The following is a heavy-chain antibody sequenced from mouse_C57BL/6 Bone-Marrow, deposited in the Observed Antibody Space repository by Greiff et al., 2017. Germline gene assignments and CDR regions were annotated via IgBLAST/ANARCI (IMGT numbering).Heavy chain of an antibody. CDR3: ARWLLRGY. Sequence: EVKLQESGPVLVKPGASLKMSCKASGYTFTDYYMNWVKQSHGKSLEWIGVINPYNGGTSYNQKFKGKATLTVDKSSSTAYMELNSLTSEDSAVYYCARWLLRGYWGQGTTLTVSS. D-gene: IGHD2-3*01. J-gene: IGHJ2*01. CDR1: GYTFTDYY. V-gene: IGHV1-19*01. CDR2: INPYNGGT.